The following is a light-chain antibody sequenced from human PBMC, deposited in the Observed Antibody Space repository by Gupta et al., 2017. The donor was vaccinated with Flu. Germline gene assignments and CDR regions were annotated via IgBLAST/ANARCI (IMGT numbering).Light chain of an antibody. V-gene: IGKV1-39*01. CDR3: QQSDSKPWT. J-gene: IGKJ1*01. CDR1: QSISSY. Sequence: DIQMTQSPSSLSASVGDRVTITCRASQSISSYLNWYQQKPGKAPKLLMYAASSLQSGVPSRFSGSGSGTDFTLTISRLQPEDFATYYCQQSDSKPWTFGQGTTVEIK. CDR2: AAS.